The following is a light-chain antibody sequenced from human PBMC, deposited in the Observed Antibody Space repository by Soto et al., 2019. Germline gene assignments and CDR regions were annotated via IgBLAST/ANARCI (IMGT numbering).Light chain of an antibody. CDR2: GAS. V-gene: IGKV3-20*01. Sequence: EIVLTQSPGTLSLSPGERATLFCRASQSVSGSFLAWYQQKPGQAPRLLMYGASSRATGIPDRFSGGGSGTDFTLTISRLEPEDFAVYYCLEYDSSTFTFGPGTKVDIK. CDR3: LEYDSSTFT. J-gene: IGKJ3*01. CDR1: QSVSGSF.